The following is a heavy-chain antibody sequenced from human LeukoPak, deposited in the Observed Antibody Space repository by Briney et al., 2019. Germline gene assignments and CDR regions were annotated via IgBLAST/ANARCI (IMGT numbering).Heavy chain of an antibody. CDR3: AREWQWLVGGHNWFDP. CDR2: IYYSGST. V-gene: IGHV4-61*01. J-gene: IGHJ5*02. Sequence: SETLSLTCTVSGGSISSSSYYWSWIRQPPGKGLEWIGYIYYSGSTNYNPSLKSRVTISVDTSKNQFSLKLSSVTAADTAVYYCAREWQWLVGGHNWFDPWGQGTLVTVSS. D-gene: IGHD6-19*01. CDR1: GGSISSSSYY.